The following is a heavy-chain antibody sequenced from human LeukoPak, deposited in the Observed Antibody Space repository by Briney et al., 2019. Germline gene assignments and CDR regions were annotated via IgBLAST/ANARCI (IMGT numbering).Heavy chain of an antibody. Sequence: ASVKVSCKASGYTFTSYGISWVRQAPGQGLEWMGWISAYNGNTNYAQKLQGRVTMTTDTSTSTAYMELRSLRSDDTAVYYCARFVRQWLVSYYYYYMDVWGKGTTVTVSS. CDR2: ISAYNGNT. CDR1: GYTFTSYG. J-gene: IGHJ6*03. D-gene: IGHD6-19*01. V-gene: IGHV1-18*01. CDR3: ARFVRQWLVSYYYYYMDV.